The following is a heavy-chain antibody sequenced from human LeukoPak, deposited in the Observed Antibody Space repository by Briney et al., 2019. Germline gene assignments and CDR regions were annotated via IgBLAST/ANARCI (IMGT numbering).Heavy chain of an antibody. D-gene: IGHD6-19*01. CDR3: ARHLAVAGSRSLDY. V-gene: IGHV4-39*01. CDR1: GDSITISNYY. J-gene: IGHJ4*02. Sequence: SETLPLTCTVSGDSITISNYYWVWIRQPPGKGLEYIGNIYYTGSTSYNPSLKSRVTISIDTSKNQFSLNLRSVTAADTAVYYCARHLAVAGSRSLDYWGQGTLVTVSS. CDR2: IYYTGST.